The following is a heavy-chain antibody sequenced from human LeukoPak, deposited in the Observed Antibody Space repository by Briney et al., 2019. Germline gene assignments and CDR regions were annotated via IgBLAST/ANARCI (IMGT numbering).Heavy chain of an antibody. CDR1: GYTFTSYD. Sequence: ASVKVSCKASGYTFTSYDINWVRQATGQGLEWMGWMNPNSGNTGYAQKFQGRVTITRNTSISTAYMELSSLRSEDTAVYYCARPYYDSSVYDAFDIWGQGTMVTVSS. CDR3: ARPYYDSSVYDAFDI. D-gene: IGHD3-22*01. J-gene: IGHJ3*02. V-gene: IGHV1-8*03. CDR2: MNPNSGNT.